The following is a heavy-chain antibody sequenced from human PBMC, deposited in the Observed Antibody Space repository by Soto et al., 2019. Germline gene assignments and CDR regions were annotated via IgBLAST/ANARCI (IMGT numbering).Heavy chain of an antibody. CDR1: GYSSSNYY. CDR3: ASVTTIWSN. D-gene: IGHD2-21*02. Sequence: QVQVVQSGAEVKEPGASVKVSCKASGYSSSNYYTHWVRQAPGQGLEWMGIVNPYGASSSYAQSFQGRVTLTRDTSTNTDYMDLSRLTSDDTAVYYCASVTTIWSNWGQGTLVTVSS. V-gene: IGHV1-46*01. J-gene: IGHJ4*02. CDR2: VNPYGASS.